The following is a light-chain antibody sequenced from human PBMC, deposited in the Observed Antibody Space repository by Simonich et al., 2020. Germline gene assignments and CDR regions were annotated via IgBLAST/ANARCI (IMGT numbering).Light chain of an antibody. CDR1: SGSIASNY. CDR3: QSYDSSNVV. Sequence: NFMLTQPHSVSESPGKTVTISCTRSSGSIASNYVQWYQQRPGSAPTTVIYEDNQRPSGVPERFSGSIDSSSNAASLTSSGLKTEDEADYYCQSYDSSNVVFGGGTKLTVL. V-gene: IGLV6-57*03. CDR2: EDN. J-gene: IGLJ2*01.